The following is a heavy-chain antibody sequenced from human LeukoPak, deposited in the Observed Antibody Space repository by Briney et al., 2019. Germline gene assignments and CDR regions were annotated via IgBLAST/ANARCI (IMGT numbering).Heavy chain of an antibody. CDR2: FYHSGST. D-gene: IGHD6-19*01. Sequence: SETLSLTCTVSGYSISSVYYWGWIRQPPGKGLEWIGSFYHSGSTYYNPSLKSRVTISVDTSKNQFSLKLSSVSAADTAVYYCAGGGQWLVQGYWGQGTLVTVSS. V-gene: IGHV4-38-2*02. J-gene: IGHJ4*02. CDR3: AGGGQWLVQGY. CDR1: GYSISSVYY.